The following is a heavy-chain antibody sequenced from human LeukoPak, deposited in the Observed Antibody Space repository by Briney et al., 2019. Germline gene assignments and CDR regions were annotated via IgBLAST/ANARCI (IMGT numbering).Heavy chain of an antibody. CDR3: ARHLYYDYVWGSYRYHDAFDI. CDR2: IYYSGST. D-gene: IGHD3-16*02. CDR1: GGSISSYY. J-gene: IGHJ3*02. V-gene: IGHV4-59*08. Sequence: KTSETLSLTCTVSGGSISSYYWSWLRQPPGKGLEWIGYIYYSGSTNYNPSLKSRVTISVDTSKNQFSLKLSSVTAADTAVYYCARHLYYDYVWGSYRYHDAFDIWGQGTMVTVSS.